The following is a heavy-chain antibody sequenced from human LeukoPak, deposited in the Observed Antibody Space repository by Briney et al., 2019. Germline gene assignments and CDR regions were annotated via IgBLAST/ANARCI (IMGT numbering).Heavy chain of an antibody. Sequence: GGSLRLSCAASGFTFSSYAMSWVRQAPGKGLEWLSYVSDNGRTIYYADSVKGRFTISRDNGKNSLYLQMNSLRAEDTAVYYCARNPGEVGSSSWYYLYYYYYYMDVWGKGTTVTVSS. D-gene: IGHD6-13*01. CDR2: VSDNGRTI. V-gene: IGHV3-48*01. CDR1: GFTFSSYA. CDR3: ARNPGEVGSSSWYYLYYYYYYMDV. J-gene: IGHJ6*03.